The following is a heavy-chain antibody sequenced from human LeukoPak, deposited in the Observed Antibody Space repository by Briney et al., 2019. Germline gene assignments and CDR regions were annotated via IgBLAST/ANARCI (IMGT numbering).Heavy chain of an antibody. J-gene: IGHJ6*02. V-gene: IGHV3-9*01. CDR1: GFTFDDYA. CDR3: AKERYYYGMDV. Sequence: GRSLRLSCAASGFTFDDYAMHWVRHAPGKGLEWVSGISWNSGSIGYADSVKGRFTISRDNAKNSLYLQMNSLRAEDTALYYCAKERYYYGMDVWGQGTTVTVSS. CDR2: ISWNSGSI.